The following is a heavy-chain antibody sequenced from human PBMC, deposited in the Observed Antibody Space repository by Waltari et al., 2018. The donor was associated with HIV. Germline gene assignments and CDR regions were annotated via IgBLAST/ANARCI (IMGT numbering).Heavy chain of an antibody. V-gene: IGHV4-38-2*02. D-gene: IGHD2-2*02. Sequence: QVQLQESGPGLVKPSETLSLTCSVSGYSIRSGFYWGWLRLPPGKGLEGIGEINHGGATTDIASLRSRLNMSINTFKNQFFLKLSSVDAADTAIYYCARRTLDPLIPNNCFDFWGQGTLVIVSS. CDR2: INHGGAT. CDR3: ARRTLDPLIPNNCFDF. J-gene: IGHJ5*01. CDR1: GYSIRSGFY.